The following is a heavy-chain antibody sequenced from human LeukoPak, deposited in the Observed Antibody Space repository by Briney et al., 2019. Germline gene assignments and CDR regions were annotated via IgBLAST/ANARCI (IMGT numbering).Heavy chain of an antibody. J-gene: IGHJ4*02. V-gene: IGHV3-23*01. D-gene: IGHD6-13*01. CDR1: GFTFSTYA. CDR2: ICGSDGSR. Sequence: GGSLRLSCAASGFTFSTYAMSWVRQAPGKGLEWVSAICGSDGSRYYADSVKGRFTISRDNAKNSLYLQMNSLRAEDTAVYYCAREDGYSSSWYSDYWGQGTLVTVSS. CDR3: AREDGYSSSWYSDY.